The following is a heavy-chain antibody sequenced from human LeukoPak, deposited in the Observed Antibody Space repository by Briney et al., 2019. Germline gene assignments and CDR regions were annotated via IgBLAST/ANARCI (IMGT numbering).Heavy chain of an antibody. D-gene: IGHD3-10*01. V-gene: IGHV3-15*01. J-gene: IGHJ4*02. Sequence: GGSLRLSCAGSGFTFSNAWLNWVRQDPGRGREWLGRIKSKPDGGTTDYAAPVKGRFTISRDDSQNTVYLQMNSLKTEDTAMYYCTTGGYYFPYWGQGTLVTVSS. CDR1: GFTFSNAW. CDR2: IKSKPDGGTT. CDR3: TTGGYYFPY.